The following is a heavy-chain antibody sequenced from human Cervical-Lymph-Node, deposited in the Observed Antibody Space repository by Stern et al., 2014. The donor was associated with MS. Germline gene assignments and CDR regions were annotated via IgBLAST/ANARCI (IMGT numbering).Heavy chain of an antibody. Sequence: QVQLVQSGGEVKKPGASVAVSCKTSGYTFTNFGINWVRQAPGQGLEWMGWISTYSGDTDYAQKFQGRVTLTTDTSTMTAYLELRSLRSDDTAVYDCLRGSGPRIVVVMPFDFWGQGTQVTVSS. CDR3: LRGSGPRIVVVMPFDF. CDR1: GYTFTNFG. D-gene: IGHD3-22*01. CDR2: ISTYSGDT. J-gene: IGHJ4*02. V-gene: IGHV1-18*01.